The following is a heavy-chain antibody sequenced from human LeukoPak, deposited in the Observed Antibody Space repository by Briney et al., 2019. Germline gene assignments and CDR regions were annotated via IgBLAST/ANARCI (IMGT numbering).Heavy chain of an antibody. V-gene: IGHV4-61*01. D-gene: IGHD3-10*01. CDR2: IYYSGST. CDR1: GGSVSSGSYY. Sequence: TSETLSLTCTVSGGSVSSGSYYWSWIRQPPGKGLEWIGYIYYSGSTNYNPSLKSRVTISVDRSKNQFSLKLSSVTAADTAVYYCARMPITMVRGVTYFDYWGQGTLVTVSS. CDR3: ARMPITMVRGVTYFDY. J-gene: IGHJ4*02.